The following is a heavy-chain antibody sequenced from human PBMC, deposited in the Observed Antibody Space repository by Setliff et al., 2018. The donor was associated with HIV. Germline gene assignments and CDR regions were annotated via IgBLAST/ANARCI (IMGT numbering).Heavy chain of an antibody. V-gene: IGHV1-18*01. CDR1: GYTFTSYG. CDR2: ISAYNGNT. Sequence: ASVKVSCKASGYTFTSYGISWVRQAPGQGLEWMGWISAYNGNTDYAQKLQGRVTMTTDTSTSTAYMELRSLRSDDTAVYYCARDQITMVRGTLGAFDIWGQGTMVTVSS. J-gene: IGHJ3*02. D-gene: IGHD3-10*01. CDR3: ARDQITMVRGTLGAFDI.